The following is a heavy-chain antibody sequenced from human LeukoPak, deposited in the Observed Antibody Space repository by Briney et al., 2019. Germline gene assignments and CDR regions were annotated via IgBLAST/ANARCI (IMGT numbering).Heavy chain of an antibody. CDR3: ARDLPRYYDSSGYTPYYFDY. CDR1: GFTFDDYG. J-gene: IGHJ4*02. Sequence: PGGTLRLSCAASGFTFDDYGMSWVRQAPGTGLEWVSGINWNGGSTGYADSVKGRFTISRDNAKNSLYLQMNSLRAEDTALYYCARDLPRYYDSSGYTPYYFDYWGQGTLVTVSS. CDR2: INWNGGST. D-gene: IGHD3-22*01. V-gene: IGHV3-20*04.